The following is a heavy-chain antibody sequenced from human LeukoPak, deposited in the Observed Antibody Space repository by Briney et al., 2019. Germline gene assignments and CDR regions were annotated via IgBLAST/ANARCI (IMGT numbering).Heavy chain of an antibody. J-gene: IGHJ4*02. CDR3: ILGRSLSDY. CDR1: GFTFSSYS. V-gene: IGHV3-7*01. Sequence: GGSLRLSCAASGFTFSSYSMNWVRQAPGKGLEWVASIKEDGSEKYYVDSVKGRFTISRDNTKNSLCLQMNSLRAEDTAVYYCILGRSLSDYWGQGTVVTVSS. CDR2: IKEDGSEK.